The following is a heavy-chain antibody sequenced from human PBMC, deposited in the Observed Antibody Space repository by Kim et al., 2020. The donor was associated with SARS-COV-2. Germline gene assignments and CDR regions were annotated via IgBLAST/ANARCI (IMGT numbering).Heavy chain of an antibody. V-gene: IGHV4-59*01. CDR3: ARVGGIGSIAARPKPGGYYFDY. CDR2: IYYSGST. CDR1: GGSISSYY. D-gene: IGHD6-6*01. J-gene: IGHJ4*02. Sequence: SETLSLTCTVSGGSISSYYWSWIRQPPGKGLEWIGYIYYSGSTNYNPSLKSRVTISVDTSKNQFSLKLSSVTAADTAVYYCARVGGIGSIAARPKPGGYYFDYWGQGTLVTVSS.